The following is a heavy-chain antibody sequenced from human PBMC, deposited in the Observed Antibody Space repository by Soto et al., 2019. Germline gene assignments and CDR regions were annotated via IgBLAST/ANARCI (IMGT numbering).Heavy chain of an antibody. Sequence: LSETLSLTSTVSGGSISSGSFHWGRIRPPPGKGLEWIGSIYYSGSTYYSPSLKSRVTISVDTSKNQFSLKLSSVTAADTAVYYCARGHDSSWPRVTQGNWFDPCGQGTLVTVS. J-gene: IGHJ5*02. D-gene: IGHD6-13*01. CDR1: GGSISSGSFH. CDR3: ARGHDSSWPRVTQGNWFDP. V-gene: IGHV4-39*07. CDR2: IYYSGST.